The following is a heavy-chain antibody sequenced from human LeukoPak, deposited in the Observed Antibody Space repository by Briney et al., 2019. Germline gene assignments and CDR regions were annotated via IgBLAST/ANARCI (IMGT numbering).Heavy chain of an antibody. J-gene: IGHJ4*02. D-gene: IGHD1-26*01. CDR1: GFTFSSYG. Sequence: PGRSLRLSCAASGFTFSSYGMHWVRQAPGKGLEWVAVISYDGSNKYYADSVKGRFTISRDNSKNTLYLQMNSLRAEDTAVYYCARSIVGATISSYYFDYWGQGTLVTVSS. V-gene: IGHV3-30*03. CDR3: ARSIVGATISSYYFDY. CDR2: ISYDGSNK.